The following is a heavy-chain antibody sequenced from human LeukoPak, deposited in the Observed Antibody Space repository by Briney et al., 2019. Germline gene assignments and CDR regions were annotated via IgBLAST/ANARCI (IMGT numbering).Heavy chain of an antibody. CDR3: ARDSIAVAGTIDY. D-gene: IGHD6-19*01. CDR2: ISSNGGST. J-gene: IGHJ4*02. CDR1: GFTFSSYA. Sequence: TGGSLRLSCAASGFTFSSYAMHWVRQAPGKGLEYVSAISSNGGSTYCANSVKGRFTISRDNSKNTLYLQMGSLRAEDMAVYYCARDSIAVAGTIDYWGQGTLVTVSS. V-gene: IGHV3-64*01.